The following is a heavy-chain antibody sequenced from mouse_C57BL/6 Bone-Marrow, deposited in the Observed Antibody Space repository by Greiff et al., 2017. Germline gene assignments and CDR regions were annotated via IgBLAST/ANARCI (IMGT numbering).Heavy chain of an antibody. V-gene: IGHV1-55*01. CDR2: IYPGSGST. CDR3: ARPSFYYDGSSYGDFDV. J-gene: IGHJ1*03. CDR1: GYTFTSYW. Sequence: QVQLQQPGAELVKPGASVKMSCKASGYTFTSYWITWVKQRPGQGLEWIGDIYPGSGSTNYNEKFKSKATLTVDTSSSTAYMRLSSLTSEDSAVYYCARPSFYYDGSSYGDFDVWGTGTTVTVSS. D-gene: IGHD1-1*01.